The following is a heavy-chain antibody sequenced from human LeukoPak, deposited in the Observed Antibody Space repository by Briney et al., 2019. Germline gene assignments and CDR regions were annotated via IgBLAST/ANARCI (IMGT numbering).Heavy chain of an antibody. CDR3: ATWASYHGLDV. Sequence: GGSLRLSCTASGFTFDKYAMHWVRHRPGKGLEWVSVISVDGTIDHADSVKGRFTVSKNNRKESLFLKINSMRAEDTALYYCATWASYHGLDVWGQGTPVTVSS. D-gene: IGHD1-26*01. J-gene: IGHJ6*02. CDR1: GFTFDKYA. V-gene: IGHV3-43*02. CDR2: ISVDGTI.